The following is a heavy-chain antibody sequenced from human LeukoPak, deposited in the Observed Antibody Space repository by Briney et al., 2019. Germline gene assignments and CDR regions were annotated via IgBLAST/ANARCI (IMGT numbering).Heavy chain of an antibody. CDR2: IYYSGST. V-gene: IGHV4-59*11. Sequence: SETLSLTCTVSGGSISSHYWSWIRQPPGKGLEWIGYIYYSGSTNYNPSLKSRVTISVDTAKNQFSLNLSSVTAADTAAYYCARDLAPGLGWSGYIDYWGQGTLVTVSS. J-gene: IGHJ4*02. CDR3: ARDLAPGLGWSGYIDY. D-gene: IGHD3-3*01. CDR1: GGSISSHY.